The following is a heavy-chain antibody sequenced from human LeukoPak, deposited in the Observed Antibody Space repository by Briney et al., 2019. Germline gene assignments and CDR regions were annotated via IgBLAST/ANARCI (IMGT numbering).Heavy chain of an antibody. Sequence: ASVKVSCKTSGYTFTAYYLHWVRQAPGQGLEWMGWINPNGGGTKYALKFQGRVTLTRDTSISTAYMELSRLTADDTAMYYCARVLSTSTGFRNYSYYMDSWGKGTTVTVSS. CDR2: INPNGGGT. J-gene: IGHJ6*03. CDR1: GYTFTAYY. D-gene: IGHD1-1*01. V-gene: IGHV1-2*02. CDR3: ARVLSTSTGFRNYSYYMDS.